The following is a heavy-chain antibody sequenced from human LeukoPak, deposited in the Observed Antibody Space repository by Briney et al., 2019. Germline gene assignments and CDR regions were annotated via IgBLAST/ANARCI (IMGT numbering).Heavy chain of an antibody. CDR1: GFTFSSYW. D-gene: IGHD4-17*01. J-gene: IGHJ4*02. Sequence: GGSLRLSCVASGFTFSSYWMNWVRQAPGKGLEWVATIRQDGSQKYYVDSVKGRFTISRDNAKDSLYLQMSSLRAEDTAVYYCARESGSVTSEVDFDYWGQGTLVTVSS. V-gene: IGHV3-7*01. CDR2: IRQDGSQK. CDR3: ARESGSVTSEVDFDY.